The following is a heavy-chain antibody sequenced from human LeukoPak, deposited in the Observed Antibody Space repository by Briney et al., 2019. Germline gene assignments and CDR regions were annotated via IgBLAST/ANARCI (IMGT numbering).Heavy chain of an antibody. CDR2: ISAYNGNT. V-gene: IGHV1-18*01. CDR3: ARSPLTGYSSSWYDY. Sequence: GASVKVSCKASGYTFTSYGISWVRQAPGQGLEWMGWISAYNGNTNYAQKLQGRVTMTTDTSTSTAYMELRSLRSDDTAVYYCARSPLTGYSSSWYDYWGQGTLVTVSS. J-gene: IGHJ4*02. CDR1: GYTFTSYG. D-gene: IGHD6-13*01.